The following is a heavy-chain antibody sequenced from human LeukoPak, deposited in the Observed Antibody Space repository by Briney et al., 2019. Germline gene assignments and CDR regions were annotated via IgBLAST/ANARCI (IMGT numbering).Heavy chain of an antibody. CDR2: INHSGST. CDR3: VKRRAAGYDYWYFDL. V-gene: IGHV4-34*01. CDR1: GGSFSGYY. Sequence: SETLSLTCAVYGGSFSGYYWSWIRQPPGKGLEWIGEINHSGSTNYNPSLKSRVTISVDTSKNQFSLKLSSVTAADTAVYYCVKRRAAGYDYWYFDLWGRGTLVTVSS. J-gene: IGHJ2*01. D-gene: IGHD3-9*01.